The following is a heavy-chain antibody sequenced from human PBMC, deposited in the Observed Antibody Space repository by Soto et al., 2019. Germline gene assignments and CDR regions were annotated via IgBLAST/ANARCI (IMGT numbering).Heavy chain of an antibody. Sequence: GGSLRLSCAASGFTFSSYSMNWVRQAPGKGLEWVSYISSSSSTIYYADSVKGRFTISRDNVKNSLYLQMNSLRDEDTAVYYCAGAAYYYDSSGPFDYWGQGTLVTVSS. D-gene: IGHD3-22*01. J-gene: IGHJ4*02. CDR1: GFTFSSYS. V-gene: IGHV3-48*02. CDR3: AGAAYYYDSSGPFDY. CDR2: ISSSSSTI.